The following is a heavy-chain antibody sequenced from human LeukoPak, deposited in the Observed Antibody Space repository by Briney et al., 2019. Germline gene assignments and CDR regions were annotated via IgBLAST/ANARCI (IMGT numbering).Heavy chain of an antibody. CDR1: GFTVSSNY. J-gene: IGHJ5*02. V-gene: IGHV3-53*01. Sequence: PGVSLRLSCAASGFTVSSNYMSWVRQAPGKGLEWVSVIDSGSSTYYADSVKGRFTISRDNSKNTLYLQMNSLRAEDTAVYYCARDVVAGQGNWFDPWGQGTLVTVSS. D-gene: IGHD2-21*01. CDR3: ARDVVAGQGNWFDP. CDR2: IDSGSST.